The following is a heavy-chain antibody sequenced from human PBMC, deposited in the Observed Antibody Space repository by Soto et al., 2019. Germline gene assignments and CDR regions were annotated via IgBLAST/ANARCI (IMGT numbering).Heavy chain of an antibody. Sequence: GGSLRLSCVASRFDFSSYEMSWVRQAAGKGLEWVSRVSLTGDRTNYAGSVKGRFTVSRDNFKNALYLEMDSLRPDDTAVYYCARGGGYCTPTSCAIDSWGRGTPVTVSS. CDR1: RFDFSSYE. V-gene: IGHV3-23*01. D-gene: IGHD2-8*01. CDR3: ARGGGYCTPTSCAIDS. J-gene: IGHJ4*02. CDR2: VSLTGDRT.